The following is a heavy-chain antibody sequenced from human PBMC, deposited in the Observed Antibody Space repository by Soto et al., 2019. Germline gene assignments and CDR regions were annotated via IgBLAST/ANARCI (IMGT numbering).Heavy chain of an antibody. CDR2: IYYSGTA. V-gene: IGHV4-59*08. J-gene: IGHJ4*02. CDR3: ARGGHCTDGVCSALDY. Sequence: QVQLQESGPGLVKPSEPLSLTCTVSGGALSTYYWSWIRQPPGKGLAWIGYIYYSGTASYNPSLKSRVTISLDTSKNQFSLRLSSVTAADTAVYYCARGGHCTDGVCSALDYWGQGNLVTVSS. CDR1: GGALSTYY. D-gene: IGHD2-8*01.